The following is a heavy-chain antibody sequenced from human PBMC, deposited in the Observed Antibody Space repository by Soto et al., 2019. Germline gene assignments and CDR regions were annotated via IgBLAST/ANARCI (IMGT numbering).Heavy chain of an antibody. D-gene: IGHD3-22*01. Sequence: QVQLVESGGGLVKPGGSLRLACAASGFTFSDDYMSWIRQAPGKGLEWVAYISGSGSSIDYADSVKGRFTVSRDNAKTSMYLQMNSLRAEDTAVYYCARDGDHYDSSGYFLRDAFDIGGHGTMVTVSS. CDR2: ISGSGSSI. V-gene: IGHV3-11*01. J-gene: IGHJ3*02. CDR3: ARDGDHYDSSGYFLRDAFDI. CDR1: GFTFSDDY.